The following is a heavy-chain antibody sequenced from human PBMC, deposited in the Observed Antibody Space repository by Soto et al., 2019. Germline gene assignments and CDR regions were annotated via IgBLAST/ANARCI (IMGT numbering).Heavy chain of an antibody. J-gene: IGHJ6*02. CDR2: ITSNGGST. CDR3: AKGRSYYYYYGVDV. CDR1: GFTFSNYA. V-gene: IGHV3-64*04. Sequence: GGSLRLSCAASGFTFSNYAMHWVRQAPGKGLECVSAITSNGGSTYYADSVKGRFTISRDNSKSTLYLQMNSLRAEDTALYYCAKGRSYYYYYGVDVWGQGTTVTVSS.